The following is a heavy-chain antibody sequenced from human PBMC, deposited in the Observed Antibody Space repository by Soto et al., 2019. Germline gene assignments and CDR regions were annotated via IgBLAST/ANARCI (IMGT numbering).Heavy chain of an antibody. Sequence: EVQLVESGGGLVEPGGALRLSCAASGFSLTNAWMNWVRQAPGKGLEWVGRIKSNSDNGTSEYAAPVKGRVTISRDDSKNMFYLEMDSLTPEDTGIYYCATHWGAYSNGWPWGQGTLVTVSS. D-gene: IGHD6-19*01. J-gene: IGHJ5*02. CDR3: ATHWGAYSNGWP. CDR1: GFSLTNAW. V-gene: IGHV3-15*07. CDR2: IKSNSDNGTS.